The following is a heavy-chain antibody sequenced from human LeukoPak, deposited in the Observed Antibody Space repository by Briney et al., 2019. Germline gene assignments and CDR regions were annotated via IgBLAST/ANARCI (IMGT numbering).Heavy chain of an antibody. CDR3: ARDRVGSGWPRPWYFEF. CDR1: GYTFTGYY. CDR2: INPNSGAT. D-gene: IGHD6-19*01. Sequence: GASVKVSCKASGYTFTGYYVYWVRQAPGQGLEWMGWINPNSGATSYAQKFQGRVTMTRDTSISTAYMELSGLRSDDTAVYYCARDRVGSGWPRPWYFEFWGQGTLITVSS. V-gene: IGHV1-2*02. J-gene: IGHJ4*02.